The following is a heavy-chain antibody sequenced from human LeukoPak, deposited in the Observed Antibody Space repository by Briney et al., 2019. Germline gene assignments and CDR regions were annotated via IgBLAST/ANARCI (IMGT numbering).Heavy chain of an antibody. V-gene: IGHV6-1*01. Sequence: SQTLSLTCAISGDTVSSSIAVWNWIRQSPSRGLEWLGRTYYRSKWYNDYAVSVKSRITINPDTSKNQFSLQLNSVTPEDTAVYYCARDMAAAAHFDYWGQGTLVTVSS. CDR3: ARDMAAAAHFDY. J-gene: IGHJ4*02. CDR2: TYYRSKWYN. CDR1: GDTVSSSIAV. D-gene: IGHD6-13*01.